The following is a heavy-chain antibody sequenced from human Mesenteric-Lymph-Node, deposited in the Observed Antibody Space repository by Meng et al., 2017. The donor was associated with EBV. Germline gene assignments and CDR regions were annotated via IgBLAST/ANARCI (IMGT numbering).Heavy chain of an antibody. CDR3: AVGGNYYDNSGLDY. CDR2: INHSGRP. J-gene: IGHJ4*02. Sequence: QVQLQQWGTRLLKPSETLSLTCAVYGGSFSDSYWSWVRQSPGKGLEWIGEINHSGRPNYNPSLRRRLTISLHASRNQFSLKLSSVTAADTAVYYCAVGGNYYDNSGLDYWGQGTLVTVSS. V-gene: IGHV4-34*01. CDR1: GGSFSDSY. D-gene: IGHD3-22*01.